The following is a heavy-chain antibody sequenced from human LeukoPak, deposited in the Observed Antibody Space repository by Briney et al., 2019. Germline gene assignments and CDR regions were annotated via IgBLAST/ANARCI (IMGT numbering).Heavy chain of an antibody. CDR2: IIPIFGTA. J-gene: IGHJ3*02. V-gene: IGHV1-69*13. CDR1: GGTFSSYA. CDR3: ARDPVGSTSIAAPGAFGI. D-gene: IGHD6-6*01. Sequence: ASVKVSCKASGGTFSSYAISWVRQAPGQGLEWMGGIIPIFGTANYAQKFQGRVTITADESTSTAYMELSSLRSEDTAVYYYARDPVGSTSIAAPGAFGIWGQGTMVTVSS.